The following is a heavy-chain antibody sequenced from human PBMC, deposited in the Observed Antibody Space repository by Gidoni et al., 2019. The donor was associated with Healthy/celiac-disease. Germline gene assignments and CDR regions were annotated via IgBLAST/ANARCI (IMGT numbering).Heavy chain of an antibody. Sequence: QVQLVQSGAEVMKPGSSVKVSCKASGGTFSSYAISWVRQAPGQGLEWMGGIIPSFGTANYAQKFQGRVTITADESTSTAYMELSSLRSEDTAVYYWARWGSGYSGTRVFDYWGQGTLVTVSS. CDR3: ARWGSGYSGTRVFDY. CDR2: IIPSFGTA. J-gene: IGHJ4*02. D-gene: IGHD5-12*01. V-gene: IGHV1-69*01. CDR1: GGTFSSYA.